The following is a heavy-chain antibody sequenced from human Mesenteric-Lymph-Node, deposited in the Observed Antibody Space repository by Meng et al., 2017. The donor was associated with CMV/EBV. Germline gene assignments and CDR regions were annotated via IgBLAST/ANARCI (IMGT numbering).Heavy chain of an antibody. D-gene: IGHD3-16*01. Sequence: GGSLRLSCAASGFTFDEYTMHWVRQAPGKGLEWVSLISWDGGNTYYADSVKGRFTISRDNNKDSLYLQMNSLRTEDTALYYCVKDRGAVTGNYYYYAMDVWGRGTTVTVSS. CDR3: VKDRGAVTGNYYYYAMDV. CDR1: GFTFDEYT. V-gene: IGHV3-43*01. J-gene: IGHJ6*02. CDR2: ISWDGGNT.